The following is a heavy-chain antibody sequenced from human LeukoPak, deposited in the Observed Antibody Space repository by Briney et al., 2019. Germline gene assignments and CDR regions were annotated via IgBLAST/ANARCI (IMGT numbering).Heavy chain of an antibody. Sequence: GGSLKISCQASGSRFTNYWIDWVRQLPGKGLEWMGIIYPGDSDTRYSPSFQGQVNMSADQSINTAYRQWSSLKASDTAMYDCARLDTPRDWFDPWGEGTLVTVSS. D-gene: IGHD2-15*01. V-gene: IGHV5-51*01. CDR1: GSRFTNYW. CDR3: ARLDTPRDWFDP. CDR2: IYPGDSDT. J-gene: IGHJ5*02.